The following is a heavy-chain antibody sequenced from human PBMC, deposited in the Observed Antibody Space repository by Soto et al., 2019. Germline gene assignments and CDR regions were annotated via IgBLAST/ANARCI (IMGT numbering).Heavy chain of an antibody. Sequence: PGGSLRLSCAASGFTFSSYAMSWVRQAPGKGLEWVSAISGSGGSTYYADSVKGRFTISRDNSKNTLYLQMNSLRAEDTAVYYCVRDCSGGTCYPGMDVWGQGTTVTVSS. D-gene: IGHD2-15*01. CDR2: ISGSGGST. CDR1: GFTFSSYA. CDR3: VRDCSGGTCYPGMDV. J-gene: IGHJ6*02. V-gene: IGHV3-23*01.